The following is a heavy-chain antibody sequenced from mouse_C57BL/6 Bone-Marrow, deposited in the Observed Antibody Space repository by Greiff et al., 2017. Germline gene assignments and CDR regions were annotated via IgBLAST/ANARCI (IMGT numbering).Heavy chain of an antibody. CDR1: GYTFTSYW. J-gene: IGHJ1*03. V-gene: IGHV1-64*01. CDR2: IHPNSGST. Sequence: QVQLQQSGAELVKPGASVKLSCKASGYTFTSYWMHWVKQRPGQGLEWIGMIHPNSGSTNYNEKFKSKATLTVDKSSSTAYMQLSSLTSEDSAVYYCARERLGRTYWYFDVWGTGTTVTVSS. CDR3: ARERLGRTYWYFDV. D-gene: IGHD4-1*01.